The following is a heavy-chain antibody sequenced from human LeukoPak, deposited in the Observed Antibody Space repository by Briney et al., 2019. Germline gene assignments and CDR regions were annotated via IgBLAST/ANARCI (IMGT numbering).Heavy chain of an antibody. Sequence: PGGSLRLSCAASGFTVSSNYMSWVRQAPGKGLEWVSSISSSSSYIYYADSVKGRFTISRDNAKNSLYLQMNSLRAEDTAVYYCARDSVVVPAAIDYWGQGTLVTVSS. D-gene: IGHD2-2*01. CDR3: ARDSVVVPAAIDY. CDR1: GFTVSSNY. J-gene: IGHJ4*02. CDR2: ISSSSSYI. V-gene: IGHV3-21*01.